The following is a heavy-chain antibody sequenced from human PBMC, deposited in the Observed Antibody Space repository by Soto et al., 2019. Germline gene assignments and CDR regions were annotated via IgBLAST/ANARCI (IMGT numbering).Heavy chain of an antibody. CDR1: GFTFSSYS. D-gene: IGHD2-2*01. V-gene: IGHV3-21*01. Sequence: GGSLRLSCAASGFTFSSYSMNWVRQAPGKGLEWVSSISSSSSYIYYADSVKGRFTISRDNAKNSLYLQMNSLRAEDTAVYYCAREIVVVPAAIASPYYGMDVWGQGTTVTVSS. CDR2: ISSSSSYI. CDR3: AREIVVVPAAIASPYYGMDV. J-gene: IGHJ6*02.